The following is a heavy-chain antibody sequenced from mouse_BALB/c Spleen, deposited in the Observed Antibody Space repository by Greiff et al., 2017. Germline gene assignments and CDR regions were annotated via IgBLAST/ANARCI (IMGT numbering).Heavy chain of an antibody. Sequence: EVKLVESGPELVKPGASVKIPCKASGYTFTDYNMDWVKQSHGKSLEWIGDINPNNGGTIYNQKFKGKATLTVDKSSSTAYMELRSLTSEDTAVYYCARRVGYYYAMDYWGQGTSVTVSS. CDR2: INPNNGGT. V-gene: IGHV1-18*01. CDR1: GYTFTDYN. CDR3: ARRVGYYYAMDY. D-gene: IGHD2-2*01. J-gene: IGHJ4*01.